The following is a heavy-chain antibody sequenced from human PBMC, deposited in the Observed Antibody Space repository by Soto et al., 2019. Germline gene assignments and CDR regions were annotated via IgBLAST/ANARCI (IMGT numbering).Heavy chain of an antibody. V-gene: IGHV1-2*04. Sequence: QVQLVQSGAEMKKPGASVKVSCKASGYTFTGYYMHWVRQAPGQGLEWMGWINPNSGGTNYAQKFQGWVTMTRDTSISTAYMELSRLRSDDTAVYYCARGDCSSTSCYSYYGMDVWGQGTTVTVSS. J-gene: IGHJ6*02. D-gene: IGHD2-2*02. CDR2: INPNSGGT. CDR1: GYTFTGYY. CDR3: ARGDCSSTSCYSYYGMDV.